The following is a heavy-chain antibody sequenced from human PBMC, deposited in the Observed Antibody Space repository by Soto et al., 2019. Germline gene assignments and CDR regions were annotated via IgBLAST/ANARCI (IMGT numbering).Heavy chain of an antibody. CDR1: GGSINSADYY. D-gene: IGHD5-12*01. Sequence: SETLSLTCSVSGGSINSADYYWSWVRQPPGKGLEWIGYIYYSGSTYFNPSLKSRVTISKDTSRNQFSLRLSSVTAADTAVYYCARAIVVTIGGMDVWGQGTTVTVSS. CDR2: IYYSGST. J-gene: IGHJ6*02. V-gene: IGHV4-30-4*01. CDR3: ARAIVVTIGGMDV.